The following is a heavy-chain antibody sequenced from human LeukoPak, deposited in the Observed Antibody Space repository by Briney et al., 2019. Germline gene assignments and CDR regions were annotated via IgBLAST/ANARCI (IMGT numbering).Heavy chain of an antibody. J-gene: IGHJ4*02. V-gene: IGHV3-7*01. CDR1: GFTFSSSW. CDR3: ARNWWSDY. CDR2: INQDGSEK. Sequence: PGGSLRPSCAASGFTFSSSWMTWVRQAPGKGLEWVANINQDGSEKYYVDSVKGRFTISRDNAKNSLYLQMNSLRAEDTAVYYCARNWWSDYWGQGTLVTVSS. D-gene: IGHD2-15*01.